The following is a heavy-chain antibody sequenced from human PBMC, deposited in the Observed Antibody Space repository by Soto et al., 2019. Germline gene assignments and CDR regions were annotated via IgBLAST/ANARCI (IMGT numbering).Heavy chain of an antibody. CDR2: ISWNSGSI. Sequence: GGSLRLSCAASGFTFDDYAMHWVRQAPGKGLEWVSGISWNSGSIGYADSVKGRFTISRDNAKNSLYLQMNSLRAEDTALYYCAKDNYYDSSGYYYGGSIDYSGQGTLVTVST. D-gene: IGHD3-22*01. CDR1: GFTFDDYA. J-gene: IGHJ4*02. V-gene: IGHV3-9*01. CDR3: AKDNYYDSSGYYYGGSIDY.